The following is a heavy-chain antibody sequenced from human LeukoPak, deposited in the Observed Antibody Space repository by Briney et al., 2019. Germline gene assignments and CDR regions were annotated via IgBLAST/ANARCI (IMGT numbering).Heavy chain of an antibody. CDR3: ARGPRMVYATLGYFDY. CDR2: IYHSGST. D-gene: IGHD2-8*01. V-gene: IGHV4-30-2*02. Sequence: PSETLSLTCTVSGGSISSGGYYWSWIRQPPGKGLEWIGYIYHSGSTYYNPSLKSRVTISVDTSKNQFSLKLSSVTAADTAVYYCARGPRMVYATLGYFDYWGQGTLVTVSS. CDR1: GGSISSGGYY. J-gene: IGHJ4*02.